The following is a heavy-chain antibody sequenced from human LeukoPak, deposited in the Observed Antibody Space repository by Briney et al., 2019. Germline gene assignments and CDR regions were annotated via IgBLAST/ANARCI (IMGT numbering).Heavy chain of an antibody. CDR3: ASSPPYCSSTNCYPNY. CDR1: GFTFSTYS. J-gene: IGHJ4*02. D-gene: IGHD2-2*01. CDR2: ISSISSHI. V-gene: IGHV3-21*01. Sequence: GGSLRLSCAPSGFTFSTYSMIWVRQAPGEVLEWVSSISSISSHISYADSVNCRFTIHSDNAKNSLYLQMSSLRAEDTAVYYCASSPPYCSSTNCYPNYWGQGTLVTVSS.